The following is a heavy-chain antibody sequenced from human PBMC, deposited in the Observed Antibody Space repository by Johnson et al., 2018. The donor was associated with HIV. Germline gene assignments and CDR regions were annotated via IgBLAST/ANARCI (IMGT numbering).Heavy chain of an antibody. V-gene: IGHV3-30-3*01. J-gene: IGHJ3*02. Sequence: QVQLVESGGGVVQPGRSLRLSCAASGFTFSSYAMHWVRQAPGKGLEWVAVISYDGSSKYYADSVQGRFTISRDNSKNTLNLQMNSLRPEDTAVYYCAREGAWEVRPGAFDIWGQGTMVTVSS. CDR1: GFTFSSYA. CDR2: ISYDGSSK. CDR3: AREGAWEVRPGAFDI. D-gene: IGHD1-26*01.